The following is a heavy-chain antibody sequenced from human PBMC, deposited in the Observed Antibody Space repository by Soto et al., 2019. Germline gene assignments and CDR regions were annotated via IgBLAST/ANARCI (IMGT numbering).Heavy chain of an antibody. CDR3: AASIFYYGMDV. V-gene: IGHV5-51*01. Sequence: PGESLKISCKASGYSFSTHWIGWVRQMPGKGLEWMGIIYPGDSDTKYNPSFQGQVTISADKSITTTYLQWSSLKASDTAIYYCAASIFYYGMDVWGQGTTVTVSS. J-gene: IGHJ6*02. CDR2: IYPGDSDT. CDR1: GYSFSTHW.